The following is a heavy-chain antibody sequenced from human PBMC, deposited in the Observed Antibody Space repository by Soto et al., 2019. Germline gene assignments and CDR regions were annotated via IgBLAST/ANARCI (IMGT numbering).Heavy chain of an antibody. CDR1: GGSISSGGYY. CDR3: ARLGDYGDYYFDY. CDR2: IYYSGST. J-gene: IGHJ4*02. D-gene: IGHD4-17*01. Sequence: SETLSLTCTVSGGSISSGGYYWSWIRQHPGKGLEWIGYIYYSGSTYYNPSLKSRVTISVDTSKNQFSLKLSSVTAADTAVYYCARLGDYGDYYFDYWGQGTLVTVSS. V-gene: IGHV4-31*03.